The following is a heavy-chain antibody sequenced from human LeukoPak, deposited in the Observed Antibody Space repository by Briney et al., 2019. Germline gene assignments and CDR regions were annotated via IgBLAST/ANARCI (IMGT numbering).Heavy chain of an antibody. CDR2: ISSNGGST. D-gene: IGHD3-10*01. CDR1: GFTFSSYA. CDR3: ARDSGDDAFDI. Sequence: GGSLRLSCAASGFTFSSYATHWVRQAPGKGLEYVSAISSNGGSTYYANSVRGRFTISRDNSKNTLYLQMGSLRAEDMAVYYCARDSGDDAFDIWGQGTMVTVSS. V-gene: IGHV3-64*01. J-gene: IGHJ3*02.